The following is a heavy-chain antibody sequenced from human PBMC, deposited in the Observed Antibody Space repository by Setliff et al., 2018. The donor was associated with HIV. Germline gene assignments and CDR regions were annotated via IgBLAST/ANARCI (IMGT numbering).Heavy chain of an antibody. J-gene: IGHJ6*03. V-gene: IGHV5-51*01. CDR1: GYSFPTYW. Sequence: GESLKISCKGSGYSFPTYWIAWVRQMPGKGLEWMGIVYPGDSDTRYSPSFQGQVTISADKSITTAYLQMNSLRAEDTAMYYCARDRRRYDILILHYMDVWGKGTTVTVSS. CDR3: ARDRRRYDILILHYMDV. CDR2: VYPGDSDT. D-gene: IGHD3-9*01.